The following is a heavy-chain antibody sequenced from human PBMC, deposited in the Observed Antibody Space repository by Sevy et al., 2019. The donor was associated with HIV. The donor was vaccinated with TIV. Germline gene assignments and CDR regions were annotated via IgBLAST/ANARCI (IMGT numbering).Heavy chain of an antibody. Sequence: GGSLRLSCAASGFTFNSNNMHWVRQAPGKGLEWVSFIQSAGSTQYYAYSVKGRFTVSRDNSKNTLYLQMNSLRAEDTAVYYCAKDPVDGDYTITHWGQGTLVTVSS. CDR2: IQSAGSTQ. J-gene: IGHJ4*02. D-gene: IGHD4-17*01. V-gene: IGHV3-30*02. CDR3: AKDPVDGDYTITH. CDR1: GFTFNSNN.